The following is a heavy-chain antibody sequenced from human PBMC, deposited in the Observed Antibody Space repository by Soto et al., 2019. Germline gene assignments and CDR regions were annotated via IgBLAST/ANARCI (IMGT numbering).Heavy chain of an antibody. V-gene: IGHV4-31*03. CDR3: ARGGSGDIVVVAAIDY. Sequence: QVQLQESGPGLVKPSQTLSLTCSVSGGSISSGDYYWSWVRQHPGKGLEWIGYIFYSGSTYYNPSLKSRATISVDTSKNQFSLKLSSVTAADTAVYYCARGGSGDIVVVAAIDYWGQGALVTLSS. D-gene: IGHD2-15*01. J-gene: IGHJ4*02. CDR2: IFYSGST. CDR1: GGSISSGDYY.